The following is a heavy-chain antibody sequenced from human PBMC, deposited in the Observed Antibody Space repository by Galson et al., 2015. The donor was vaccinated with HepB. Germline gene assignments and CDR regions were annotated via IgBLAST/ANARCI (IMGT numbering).Heavy chain of an antibody. D-gene: IGHD5-24*01. V-gene: IGHV3-30*18. J-gene: IGHJ3*02. CDR3: AKSPAMARSPHFDI. CDR1: GFTFSSYG. Sequence: SLRLSCAASGFTFSSYGMHWVRQAPGRGLEWVAVISYDGSNKYYADSVKGRFTISRDNSKNTLYLQMNSLRAEDTAVYYCAKSPAMARSPHFDIWGQGTMVTVSS. CDR2: ISYDGSNK.